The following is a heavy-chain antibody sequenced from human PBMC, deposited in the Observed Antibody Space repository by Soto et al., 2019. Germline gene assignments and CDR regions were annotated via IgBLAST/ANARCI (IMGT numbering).Heavy chain of an antibody. CDR2: ITSSGTTV. Sequence: EVHLVESGGGLVQPGWSLRLSCAASGFTFSSYSLNWVRQAPGKGLEWVSYITSSGTTVYYADSVRGRFTISRDNAKNSLYLQMNSLRDDDTAVYYCARGSSNWAYYFDFWGQGTLVTVSS. J-gene: IGHJ4*02. V-gene: IGHV3-48*02. D-gene: IGHD6-13*01. CDR3: ARGSSNWAYYFDF. CDR1: GFTFSSYS.